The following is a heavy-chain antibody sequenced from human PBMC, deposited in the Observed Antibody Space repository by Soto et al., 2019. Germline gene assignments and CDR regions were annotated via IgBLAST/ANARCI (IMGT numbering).Heavy chain of an antibody. CDR2: IYPGDSDT. CDR3: AKDGALVRGVILDYYYGMDV. D-gene: IGHD3-10*01. Sequence: GESLKISCKGSGYSFTSYWIGWVRQMPGKGLEWMGIIYPGDSDTRYSPSFQGQVTISADKSISTAYLQWSSLRAEDTAVYYCAKDGALVRGVILDYYYGMDVWGQGTTVTVSS. J-gene: IGHJ6*02. CDR1: GYSFTSYW. V-gene: IGHV5-51*01.